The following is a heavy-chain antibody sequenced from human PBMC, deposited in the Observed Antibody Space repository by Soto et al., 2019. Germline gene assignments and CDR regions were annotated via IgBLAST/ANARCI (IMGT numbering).Heavy chain of an antibody. D-gene: IGHD2-15*01. CDR2: ISAYNGNT. J-gene: IGHJ5*02. CDR1: GYTFTSYG. Sequence: ASVKVSCKASGYTFTSYGISWVRQAPGQGLEWMGWISAYNGNTNYAQKLQGRVTMTTDTSTSTAYMELRSLRSDDTAVYYCARVLPGNRHSSKWFDPWGQGTLVNVSS. V-gene: IGHV1-18*01. CDR3: ARVLPGNRHSSKWFDP.